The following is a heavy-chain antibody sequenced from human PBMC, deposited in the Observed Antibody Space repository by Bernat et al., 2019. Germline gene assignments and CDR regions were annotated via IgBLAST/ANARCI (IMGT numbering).Heavy chain of an antibody. CDR3: AGPYSGYDLYYFDY. CDR1: GGSISSSSYY. J-gene: IGHJ4*02. V-gene: IGHV4-39*01. D-gene: IGHD5-12*01. Sequence: QLQLQESGPGLVKPSETLSLTCTVSGGSISSSSYYWGWIRQPPGKGLEWIGSIYYSGSTYYNPSLKSLVTISVDTSKNQFSLKLSSGTAADTAVYYCAGPYSGYDLYYFDYWGQGTLVTVSS. CDR2: IYYSGST.